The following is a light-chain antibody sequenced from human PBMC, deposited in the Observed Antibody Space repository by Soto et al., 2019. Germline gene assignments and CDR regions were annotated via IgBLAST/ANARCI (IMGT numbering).Light chain of an antibody. CDR3: QQYNSYWT. J-gene: IGKJ1*01. CDR2: DAS. CDR1: QSISGW. V-gene: IGKV1-5*01. Sequence: DIQMTQSPSTLSASVGDRVTITCRASQSISGWLAWYQQKPGKAPKLLIYDASSLESGAPSRFSGSGSGTEFTLTISSLQPDDFATYYCQQYNSYWTFGQGTKV.